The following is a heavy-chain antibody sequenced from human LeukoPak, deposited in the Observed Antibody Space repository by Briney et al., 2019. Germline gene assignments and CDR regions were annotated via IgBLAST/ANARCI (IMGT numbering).Heavy chain of an antibody. Sequence: PGGSLRLSCAASGFTFSNAWMSWVRQAPGKGVEWVGRIKSKTDGGTTDYAAPVKGRFSISRDDSKNTLYLEMYSLKTEDTAMYYCLYFWSGSSLVDYWGQGTLVTVSS. J-gene: IGHJ4*02. CDR3: LYFWSGSSLVDY. CDR2: IKSKTDGGTT. V-gene: IGHV3-15*01. D-gene: IGHD3-3*01. CDR1: GFTFSNAW.